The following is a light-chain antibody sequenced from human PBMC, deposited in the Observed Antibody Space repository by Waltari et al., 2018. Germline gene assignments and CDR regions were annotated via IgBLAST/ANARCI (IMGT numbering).Light chain of an antibody. CDR2: AAS. Sequence: DIQMTQSPSSLSASVGDRINITCRARQDMSTWLAWYQQNPEKAPKSLIYAASTLQSGVPSMFSGSRSGADFILTINSLQPEDFATYYCQQYDSYPHTFGPGTTVDLK. J-gene: IGKJ3*01. V-gene: IGKV1D-16*02. CDR1: QDMSTW. CDR3: QQYDSYPHT.